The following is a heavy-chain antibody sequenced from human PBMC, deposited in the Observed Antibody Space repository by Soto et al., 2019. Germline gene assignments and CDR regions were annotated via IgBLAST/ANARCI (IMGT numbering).Heavy chain of an antibody. D-gene: IGHD6-6*01. CDR2: ISAYNGNT. Sequence: QVQLVQSGAEVKKPGSSVKVSCKASGGTFSSYAISWVRQAPGQGLEWMGGISAYNGNTNYAQKLQGRVTMTTDTSTSTAYMELRSLRSDDTAVYYCAREGECSSSSGDYYYYGMDVWGQGTTVTVSS. CDR3: AREGECSSSSGDYYYYGMDV. V-gene: IGHV1-18*01. CDR1: GGTFSSYA. J-gene: IGHJ6*02.